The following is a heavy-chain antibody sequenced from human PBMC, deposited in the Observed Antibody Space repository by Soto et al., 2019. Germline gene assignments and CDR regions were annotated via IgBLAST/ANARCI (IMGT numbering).Heavy chain of an antibody. J-gene: IGHJ6*02. D-gene: IGHD6-13*01. Sequence: PXGSLRLSCAASGFTFDDYAFHWVRQAPGKGLEWVSSIGWDSVAIAYADSVKGRFTISRDNAKNSLYLQMNSLITEDSALYYCTKDLTADYSSSGYYYGMAVWGQGTTVTVSS. CDR1: GFTFDDYA. V-gene: IGHV3-9*01. CDR2: IGWDSVAI. CDR3: TKDLTADYSSSGYYYGMAV.